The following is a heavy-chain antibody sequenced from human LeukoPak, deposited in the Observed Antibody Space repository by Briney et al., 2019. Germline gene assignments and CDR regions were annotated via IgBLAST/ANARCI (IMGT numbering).Heavy chain of an antibody. CDR1: GYTFTDYY. CDR3: ARTTVVNGNWFDP. J-gene: IGHJ5*02. V-gene: IGHV1-69-2*01. D-gene: IGHD4-23*01. CDR2: VDPEDGET. Sequence: ASVKISCKVSGYTFTDYYMHWVQQAPGKGLEWMGLVDPEDGETIYAEKFQGRVTITADTSTDTAYVELSSLRSEDTAVYYCARTTVVNGNWFDPWGQGTLVTVSS.